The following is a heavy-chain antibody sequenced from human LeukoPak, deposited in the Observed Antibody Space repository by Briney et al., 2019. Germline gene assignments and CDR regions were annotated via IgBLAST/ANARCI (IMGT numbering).Heavy chain of an antibody. CDR3: ARLSYGDYVRYDY. CDR2: IYYSGST. J-gene: IGHJ4*02. D-gene: IGHD4-17*01. CDR1: GGSISSYY. Sequence: SETLSLTCTVSGGSISSYYWSWIRQPPGKGLEWIGYIYYSGSTNYNPSLKSRVTISVDTSKNQFSLKLSSVTAADTAVYYCARLSYGDYVRYDYWGQGTLVTVSS. V-gene: IGHV4-59*12.